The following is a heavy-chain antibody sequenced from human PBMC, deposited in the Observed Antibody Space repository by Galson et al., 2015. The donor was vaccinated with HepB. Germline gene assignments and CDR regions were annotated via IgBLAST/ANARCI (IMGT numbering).Heavy chain of an antibody. CDR2: ISTNKDNT. V-gene: IGHV1-18*04. J-gene: IGHJ6*02. CDR3: ARDRQQWLVLLTYYYGMDV. CDR1: GYMFTNYG. Sequence: SVKVSCKASGYMFTNYGISWVRQAPGQGLEWMGWISTNKDNTKYLQKFQDRVTMTTDPSTSTAYMELRSLRSDDTAVYYCARDRQQWLVLLTYYYGMDVRGQGTTVTVSS. D-gene: IGHD6-19*01.